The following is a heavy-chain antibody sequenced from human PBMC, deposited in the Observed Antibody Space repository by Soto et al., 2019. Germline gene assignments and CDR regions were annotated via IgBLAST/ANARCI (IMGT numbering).Heavy chain of an antibody. CDR3: ARDIGDYPQFNWFDP. CDR1: GFTFSSYW. V-gene: IGHV3-7*03. CDR2: IKQDGSEK. D-gene: IGHD4-17*01. Sequence: GGSLRLSCAASGFTFSSYWMSWARQAPGKGLEWVANIKQDGSEKYYVDSVKGRFTISRDNAKNSLYLQMNSLRAEDTAVYYCARDIGDYPQFNWFDPWGQGTLVTVSS. J-gene: IGHJ5*02.